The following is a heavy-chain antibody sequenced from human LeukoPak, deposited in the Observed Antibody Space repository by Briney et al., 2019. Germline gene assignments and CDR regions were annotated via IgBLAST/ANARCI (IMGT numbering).Heavy chain of an antibody. CDR1: GFTFSSYA. V-gene: IGHV3-30-3*01. J-gene: IGHJ3*02. D-gene: IGHD2-21*01. Sequence: GGSLRLSCAASGFTFSSYAMHWVRQAPGKGLEWVAVISYDGSNKYYADSVKGRFTISRDNSKNTLYLQMNSLRAEDTAVYYCAREYRAWTRRAFDIWGQGTMVTVSS. CDR2: ISYDGSNK. CDR3: AREYRAWTRRAFDI.